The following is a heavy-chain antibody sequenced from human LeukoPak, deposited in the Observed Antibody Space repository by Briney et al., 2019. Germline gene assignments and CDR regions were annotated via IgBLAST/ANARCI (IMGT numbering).Heavy chain of an antibody. CDR3: ARSPVTNYYYYYMDV. V-gene: IGHV3-11*04. CDR2: ISSSGSTI. D-gene: IGHD4-17*01. J-gene: IGHJ6*03. Sequence: GSLRLSCAASGFTFSDYYMSWIRQAPGKGLEWVSYISSSGSTIYYADSVKGRFTISRDNAKNSLYLQMNSLRAEDTAVYYCARSPVTNYYYYYMDVWGKGTTVTVSS. CDR1: GFTFSDYY.